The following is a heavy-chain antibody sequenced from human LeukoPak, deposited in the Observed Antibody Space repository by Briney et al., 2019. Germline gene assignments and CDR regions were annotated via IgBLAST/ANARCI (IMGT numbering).Heavy chain of an antibody. Sequence: PSETLSLTCAVHGGSFSGYYWSWIRQPPGKGLEWIGEINHSGSTNYNPSLKSRVTISVDTSKNQFSLKLSSVTAADTAVYYCARGLLLWFGNDAFDIWGQGTMVTVSS. D-gene: IGHD3-10*01. J-gene: IGHJ3*02. CDR1: GGSFSGYY. CDR3: ARGLLLWFGNDAFDI. CDR2: INHSGST. V-gene: IGHV4-34*01.